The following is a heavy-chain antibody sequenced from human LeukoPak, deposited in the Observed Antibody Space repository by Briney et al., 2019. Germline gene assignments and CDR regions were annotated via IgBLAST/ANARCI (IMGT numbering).Heavy chain of an antibody. J-gene: IGHJ3*02. Sequence: ASVKVCCKASGYTFTSCGISWVRQAPGQGLEWMRWISAYNGNTNCAQKLQGRVTMTTDTSTSTAYMELRSLRSDDTAVYYCARDTVVVPAAASNDAFDIWGQGTMVTVSS. CDR3: ARDTVVVPAAASNDAFDI. CDR1: GYTFTSCG. D-gene: IGHD2-2*01. V-gene: IGHV1-18*01. CDR2: ISAYNGNT.